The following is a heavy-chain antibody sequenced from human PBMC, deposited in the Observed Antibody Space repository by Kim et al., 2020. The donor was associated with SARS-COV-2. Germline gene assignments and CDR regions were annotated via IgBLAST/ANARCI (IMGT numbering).Heavy chain of an antibody. V-gene: IGHV4-31*03. Sequence: SETLSLTCTVSGGSISSGGYYWSWIRQHPGKGLEWIGYIYYSGSTYYNPSLKSRVTISVDTSKNQFSLKLSSVTAADTAVYYCARDRAYYDSSAPGWFDPWGQGTLVTVSS. CDR2: IYYSGST. CDR1: GGSISSGGYY. J-gene: IGHJ5*02. CDR3: ARDRAYYDSSAPGWFDP. D-gene: IGHD3-22*01.